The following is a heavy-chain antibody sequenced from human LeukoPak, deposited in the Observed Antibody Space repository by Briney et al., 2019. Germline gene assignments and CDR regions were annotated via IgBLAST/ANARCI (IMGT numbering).Heavy chain of an antibody. CDR1: GGSISDTNW. V-gene: IGHV4-4*02. J-gene: IGHJ4*02. Sequence: PSETLSLICGVSGGSISDTNWWTWFRQPPGKGLEWIGEVNLQGSTNYNPSLKSRVAISVDKSENHISLKLTSVTAADTAVYYCAREGGPYRPLDYSGQGTLVTVAS. CDR3: AREGGPYRPLDY. CDR2: VNLQGST.